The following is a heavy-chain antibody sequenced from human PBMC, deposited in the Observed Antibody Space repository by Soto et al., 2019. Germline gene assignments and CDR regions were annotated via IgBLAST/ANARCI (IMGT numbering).Heavy chain of an antibody. CDR1: GDSVSSNSAA. Sequence: SQTLSLTCAISGDSVSSNSAAWNWIRQSPSRGLEWLGRTYYRSKWYNDYAVSVKSRITINPDTSKNQFSLQLNSVTPEDTALFYCARDGTNDFWSGYHHYFDYWGQGTLVTVSS. CDR3: ARDGTNDFWSGYHHYFDY. J-gene: IGHJ4*02. V-gene: IGHV6-1*01. D-gene: IGHD3-3*01. CDR2: TYYRSKWYN.